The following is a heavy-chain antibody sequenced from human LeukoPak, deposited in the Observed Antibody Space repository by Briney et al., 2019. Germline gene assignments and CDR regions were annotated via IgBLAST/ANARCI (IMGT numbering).Heavy chain of an antibody. D-gene: IGHD4-17*01. CDR3: AKEDYRDHTTGFDS. CDR2: ITSSGGT. CDR1: GFTHSSYP. J-gene: IGHJ5*01. V-gene: IGHV3-23*01. Sequence: GGSLRLSCAASGFTHSSYPVSWVRQAPGRGLEWVSAITSSGGTYYIPSVRGRFIVSRDNSRNTLYLQMNGLTAEDTAIYYCAKEDYRDHTTGFDSWGQGTLVTVSS.